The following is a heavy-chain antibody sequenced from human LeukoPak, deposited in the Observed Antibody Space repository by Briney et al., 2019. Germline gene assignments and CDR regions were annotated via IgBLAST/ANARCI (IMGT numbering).Heavy chain of an antibody. D-gene: IGHD5-18*01. CDR1: GFTFSSYG. CDR2: IRYDGSNK. V-gene: IGHV3-30*02. Sequence: GGSLRLSCAASGFTFSSYGMHWVRQAPGKGLEWVAFIRYDGSNKYYADSVKGRFTISRDNSKNTLYLQMNSLRAEDTAVYYCAKDEQWIQLWLMAEGYYFDYWGQGTLVAVSS. CDR3: AKDEQWIQLWLMAEGYYFDY. J-gene: IGHJ4*02.